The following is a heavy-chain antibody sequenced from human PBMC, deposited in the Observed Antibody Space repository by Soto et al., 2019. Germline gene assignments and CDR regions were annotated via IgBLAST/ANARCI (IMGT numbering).Heavy chain of an antibody. Sequence: PGGSLRLSCAASGFTFSSYAMSWVRQAPGKGLEWVSAISGSGGSTYYADSVKGRLTISRDNSKNTLYLQMNSLRAEDTAVYYCAKASEWLLLHYFDYWGQGTLVTVSS. D-gene: IGHD3-22*01. CDR3: AKASEWLLLHYFDY. CDR1: GFTFSSYA. V-gene: IGHV3-23*01. J-gene: IGHJ4*02. CDR2: ISGSGGST.